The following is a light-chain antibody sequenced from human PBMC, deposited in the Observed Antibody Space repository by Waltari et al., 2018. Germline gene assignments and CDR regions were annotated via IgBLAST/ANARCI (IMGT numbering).Light chain of an antibody. CDR1: SSDIGRYDI. CDR2: DVS. V-gene: IGLV2-23*02. Sequence: SALTQPASVSGSPGQSVTISCTGASSDIGRYDIVSWYPQHPGNAPKLIICDVSKRPSGVSDRFSGSKSGDTASLTISGLQFEDEADYYCCSYAGNYIWVFGGGTRLTVL. CDR3: CSYAGNYIWV. J-gene: IGLJ3*02.